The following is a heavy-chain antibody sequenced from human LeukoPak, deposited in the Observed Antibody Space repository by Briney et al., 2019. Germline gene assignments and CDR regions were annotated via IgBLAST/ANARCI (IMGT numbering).Heavy chain of an antibody. Sequence: GGSLRLSCAASGFTFSSYDMHWVRQASGKGLEWVAVISYDGRNKYYADSVKGRFTISRDNSKNTLYLQMNSLRVEDTAVYYCANDEWSWGQGTLVTVSS. CDR2: ISYDGRNK. CDR1: GFTFSSYD. D-gene: IGHD3-3*01. CDR3: ANDEWS. V-gene: IGHV3-30*18. J-gene: IGHJ4*02.